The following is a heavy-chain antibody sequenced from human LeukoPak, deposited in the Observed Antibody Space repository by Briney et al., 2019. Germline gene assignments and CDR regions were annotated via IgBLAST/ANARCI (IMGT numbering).Heavy chain of an antibody. CDR3: AREGEYSSSSGAYYFDS. J-gene: IGHJ4*02. Sequence: SVTLSLTCTVSGGSISSCYWSWIRQPAGKGLEWIGRIYTSGSTNYNPSLKSRVTMSVDTSKNQFSLKLSSVTAADTAVYYCAREGEYSSSSGAYYFDSWGQGTLVTVSS. V-gene: IGHV4-4*07. CDR2: IYTSGST. D-gene: IGHD6-6*01. CDR1: GGSISSCY.